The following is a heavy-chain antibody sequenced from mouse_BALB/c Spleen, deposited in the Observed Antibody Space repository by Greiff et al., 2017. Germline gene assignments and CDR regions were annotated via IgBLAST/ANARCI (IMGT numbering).Heavy chain of an antibody. CDR3: ARWGTTATSFDY. J-gene: IGHJ2*01. Sequence: VQLKQSGPELVKPGASVKISCKASGYTFTDYNMHWVKQSHGKSLEWIGYIYPYNGGTGYNQKFKSKATLTVDNSSSTAYMELRSLTSEDSAVYYCARWGTTATSFDYWGQGTTLTVSS. CDR1: GYTFTDYN. V-gene: IGHV1S29*02. CDR2: IYPYNGGT. D-gene: IGHD1-2*01.